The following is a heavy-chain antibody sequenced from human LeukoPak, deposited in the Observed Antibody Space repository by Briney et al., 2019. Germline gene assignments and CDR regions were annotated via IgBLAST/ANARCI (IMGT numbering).Heavy chain of an antibody. CDR1: GGTFSSYA. CDR3: ARKVPNDSSGYYYRGQFDP. D-gene: IGHD3-22*01. Sequence: GSSVKVSCKASGGTFSSYAISWVRQAPGQGLEWMGGIIPIFGTANYAQKFQGRVTITADKSTSTAYMELSSLRSEETAVYYCARKVPNDSSGYYYRGQFDPWGQGTLVTVSS. V-gene: IGHV1-69*06. CDR2: IIPIFGTA. J-gene: IGHJ5*02.